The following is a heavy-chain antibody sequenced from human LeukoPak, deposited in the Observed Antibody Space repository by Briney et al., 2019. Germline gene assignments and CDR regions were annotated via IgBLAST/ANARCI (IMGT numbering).Heavy chain of an antibody. Sequence: SETLSLTCTVPGDSISSYYWSWIRQPAGKGLEWIGRVYVTGSTNLDPALQSRVTMSVDTSKNQFSLKLTSVTAADTAVYYCARDRQWLVDHWGQGTLVTVSS. CDR1: GDSISSYY. CDR3: ARDRQWLVDH. D-gene: IGHD6-19*01. CDR2: VYVTGST. J-gene: IGHJ5*02. V-gene: IGHV4-4*07.